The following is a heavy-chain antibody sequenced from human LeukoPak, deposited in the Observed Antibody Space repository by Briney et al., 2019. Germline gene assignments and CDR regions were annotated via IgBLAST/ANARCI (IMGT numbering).Heavy chain of an antibody. Sequence: SETLSLTCTVSGGSISRYYWSWIRQPPGTGLGWIGYIYYSGSTNYNPSLKSRVTISVDTSKNQFSLKLSSVTAADTAVYYCARGLSGWHFDYWGQGTLVTVSS. CDR3: ARGLSGWHFDY. D-gene: IGHD6-19*01. CDR1: GGSISRYY. J-gene: IGHJ4*02. CDR2: IYYSGST. V-gene: IGHV4-59*01.